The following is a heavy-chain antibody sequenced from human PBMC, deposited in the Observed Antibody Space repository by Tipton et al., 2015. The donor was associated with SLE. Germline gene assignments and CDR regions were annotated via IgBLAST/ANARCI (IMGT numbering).Heavy chain of an antibody. CDR3: ARDPSGSYYFDS. CDR1: KFTFGIYW. Sequence: GSLRLSCAASKFTFGIYWMNRVRQAPGKGLEWVANIKQDGSEKYYVDSVKGRFTISRDNAKNSLFLQMNSLRAEDTAVYFCARDPSGSYYFDSWGQGTLVTVSS. J-gene: IGHJ4*02. V-gene: IGHV3-7*01. D-gene: IGHD5-12*01. CDR2: IKQDGSEK.